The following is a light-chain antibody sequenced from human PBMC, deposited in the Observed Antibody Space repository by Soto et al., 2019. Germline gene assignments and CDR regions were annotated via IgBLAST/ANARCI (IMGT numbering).Light chain of an antibody. Sequence: VMTQSPDSLAVSLGERATINCKSSQSILYSSNNKNYLAWYQQKPGQPPKLLIYWASTRASGVPDRFSGSGSGIDFTLTISSLQAEDVALYFCHQYHSSPWTFGQGTKVEIK. CDR2: WAS. V-gene: IGKV4-1*01. CDR1: QSILYSSNNKNY. CDR3: HQYHSSPWT. J-gene: IGKJ1*01.